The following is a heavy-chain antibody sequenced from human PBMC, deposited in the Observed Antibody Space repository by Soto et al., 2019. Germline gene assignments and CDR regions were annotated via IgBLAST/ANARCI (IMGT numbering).Heavy chain of an antibody. Sequence: GGSLRLSCVASGFTFSSYGMNWVRQGPGKGLEWLSSISKSGTTTYYADSVKGRFTISRDNAKNSLYLQMNSLRDEDTAVYYCAREGFRAVMSYYGMDVWGQGTTVTVSS. J-gene: IGHJ6*02. V-gene: IGHV3-48*02. CDR3: AREGFRAVMSYYGMDV. CDR2: ISKSGTTT. CDR1: GFTFSSYG. D-gene: IGHD3-16*01.